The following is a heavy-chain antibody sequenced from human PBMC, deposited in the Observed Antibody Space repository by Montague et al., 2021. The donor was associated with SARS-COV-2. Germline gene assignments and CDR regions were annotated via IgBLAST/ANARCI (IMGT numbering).Heavy chain of an antibody. CDR1: GGSISNGDYF. CDR2: IYNSGAT. J-gene: IGHJ3*02. V-gene: IGHV4-31*03. Sequence: TLSLTCTVSGGSISNGDYFWNWIRQLPGKGLEWIEYIYNSGATYCNPSLKSRVAISVDTSKNHFSLNLNSLTAADTAIYYCASASCGGDCYVFDIWGRGTMVTVSS. D-gene: IGHD2-21*02. CDR3: ASASCGGDCYVFDI.